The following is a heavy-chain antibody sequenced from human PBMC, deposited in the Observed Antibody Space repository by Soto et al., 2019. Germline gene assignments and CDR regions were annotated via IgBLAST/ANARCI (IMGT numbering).Heavy chain of an antibody. V-gene: IGHV3-11*06. CDR3: ARLHYDILTGDNNWFDP. Sequence: QVQLVESGGGLVKPGGSLRLSCAASGFTFSDYYMSWIRQAPGKGLEWVSYISSSSSYTNYADSVKGRFTISRDNAKNSLYLQMNSLRAEDTAVYYCARLHYDILTGDNNWFDPWGQGTLVTVSS. J-gene: IGHJ5*02. CDR1: GFTFSDYY. CDR2: ISSSSSYT. D-gene: IGHD3-9*01.